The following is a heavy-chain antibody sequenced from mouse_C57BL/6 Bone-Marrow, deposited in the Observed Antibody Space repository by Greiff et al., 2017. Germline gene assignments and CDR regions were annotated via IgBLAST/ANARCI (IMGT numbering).Heavy chain of an antibody. CDR2: INPGDGDT. CDR1: GYAFSSSW. J-gene: IGHJ1*03. V-gene: IGHV1-82*01. D-gene: IGHD1-1*01. CDR3: AKGYYGSSYWYFDV. Sequence: QVQLQQSGPELVKPGASVKISCKASGYAFSSSWMNWVKQRPGKGLEWIGWINPGDGDTNYNGKFKGKATLTADKSSSTAYMQLSSLTSEDSAVYFCAKGYYGSSYWYFDVWGTGTTVTVSA.